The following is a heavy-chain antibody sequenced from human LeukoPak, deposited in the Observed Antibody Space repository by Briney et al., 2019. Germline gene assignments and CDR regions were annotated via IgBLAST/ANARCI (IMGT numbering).Heavy chain of an antibody. V-gene: IGHV3-30*04. J-gene: IGHJ2*01. D-gene: IGHD3-16*01. CDR3: ARSLIPGRWYFDL. Sequence: PGKSLRLSCAVSGFTFSSFPFHWVRQGQGKGLEWVAAISTDGSYKYHRDSVKGRFTISRDTPMNTLYLQMNGLRPADTAVYYCARSLIPGRWYFDLWGRGTLVTVSS. CDR2: ISTDGSYK. CDR1: GFTFSSFP.